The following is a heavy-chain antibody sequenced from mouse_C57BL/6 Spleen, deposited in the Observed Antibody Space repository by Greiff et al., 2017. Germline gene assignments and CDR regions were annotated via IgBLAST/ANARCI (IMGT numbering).Heavy chain of an antibody. J-gene: IGHJ4*01. CDR1: GFNIKDYY. V-gene: IGHV14-1*01. CDR2: IDPEDGDT. CDR3: TTGGNDYAMDY. Sequence: VQLQQSGAELVRPGASVKLSCTASGFNIKDYYMPWVQQSPEQGLEWIGRIDPEDGDTEYAPKFQGKATMTADTSSNTAYLQLSSLTSEDTAVYYCTTGGNDYAMDYWGQGTSVTVSS. D-gene: IGHD2-1*01.